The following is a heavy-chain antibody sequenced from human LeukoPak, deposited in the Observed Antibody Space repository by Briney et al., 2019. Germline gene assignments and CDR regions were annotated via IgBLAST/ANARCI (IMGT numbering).Heavy chain of an antibody. CDR1: GFTFNTFA. CDR2: IGASGSNT. J-gene: IGHJ4*02. V-gene: IGHV3-23*01. D-gene: IGHD6-19*01. Sequence: GGSLRLSCAASGFTFNTFAMNWVRRVPGKGLEWVSGIGASGSNTYYADSVKGRFTISRDNSKNALYLQMNSLRAEDTAVYYCAKRLTVVGTSPWTDWGQGTLVTVSS. CDR3: AKRLTVVGTSPWTD.